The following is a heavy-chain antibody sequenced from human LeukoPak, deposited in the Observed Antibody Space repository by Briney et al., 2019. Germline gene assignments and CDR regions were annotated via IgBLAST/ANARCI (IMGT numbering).Heavy chain of an antibody. D-gene: IGHD4-17*01. V-gene: IGHV3-21*01. CDR1: GFTFSSYT. CDR3: ARECHGDQGYGMDV. CDR2: ISSGSNYT. J-gene: IGHJ6*02. Sequence: GGSLRLSCAASGFTFSSYTMNWVRQAPGKGLEWVSYISSGSNYTYYADSEKGRFTISRDNAKNSLYLQMNSLRAEDTAVYYCARECHGDQGYGMDVWGQGTTVTVSS.